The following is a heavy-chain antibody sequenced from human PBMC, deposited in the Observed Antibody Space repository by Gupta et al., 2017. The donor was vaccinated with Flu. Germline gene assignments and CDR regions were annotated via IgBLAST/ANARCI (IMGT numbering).Heavy chain of an antibody. CDR2: ISSSGGSA. J-gene: IGHJ4*02. CDR3: ARREADTAMAYDC. D-gene: IGHD5-18*01. CDR1: GFPFSTYA. Sequence: VQLVESGGGLVQPVGSVRLSCSASGFPFSTYAMHWVRQAPGKGLEYVAAISSSGGSAYYANSVKGRFTISRDNSKNTLYLEMGSLRTEDMAVYYCARREADTAMAYDCWGQGTLVTVSS. V-gene: IGHV3-64*01.